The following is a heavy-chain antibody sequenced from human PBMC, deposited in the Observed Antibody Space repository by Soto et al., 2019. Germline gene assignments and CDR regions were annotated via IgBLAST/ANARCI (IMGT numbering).Heavy chain of an antibody. J-gene: IGHJ6*02. Sequence: QVQLVQAGAEVKKPGSSVKVSCKASGGTFRNYAISWVRQAPGQGLEWMGGIIPILATANYAQKCQGRVKITADETTSTVYMDLSSLRSEDTAVYYCARGGAVDIAMVARVNYYYTVAVWGQGTTVTVSS. V-gene: IGHV1-69*01. CDR2: IIPILATA. CDR3: ARGGAVDIAMVARVNYYYTVAV. CDR1: GGTFRNYA. D-gene: IGHD5-18*01.